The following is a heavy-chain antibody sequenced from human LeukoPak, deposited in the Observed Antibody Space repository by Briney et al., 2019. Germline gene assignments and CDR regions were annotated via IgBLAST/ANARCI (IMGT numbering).Heavy chain of an antibody. V-gene: IGHV1-18*01. CDR1: GYTFTTYG. Sequence: ASVKVSCKASGYTFTTYGFSWVRQAPGQGLEWMGWISAYNDNANYAQKLQGRVTMTTDTSTSTAYLELRSLRSDDTAVYYCARRYSSSSTDWFDPWGQGTLVTVSS. D-gene: IGHD6-6*01. J-gene: IGHJ5*02. CDR3: ARRYSSSSTDWFDP. CDR2: ISAYNDNA.